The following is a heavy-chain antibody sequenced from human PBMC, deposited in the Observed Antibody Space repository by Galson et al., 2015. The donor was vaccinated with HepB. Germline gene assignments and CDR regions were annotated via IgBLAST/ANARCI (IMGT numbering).Heavy chain of an antibody. CDR2: ISGSGVST. D-gene: IGHD6-6*01. V-gene: IGHV3-23*01. CDR3: AKDPSSPLFDH. Sequence: SLRLSCAVSGFRFRNYAMSWVRQAPGKGLEWVSGISGSGVSTYYAHSVKGRFTISRDNSKNTLYLQMNRLRAEDTAVYYCAKDPSSPLFDHWGQGTLVTVSS. J-gene: IGHJ4*02. CDR1: GFRFRNYA.